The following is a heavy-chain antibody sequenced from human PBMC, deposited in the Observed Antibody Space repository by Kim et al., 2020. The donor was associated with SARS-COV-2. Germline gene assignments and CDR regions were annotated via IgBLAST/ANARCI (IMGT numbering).Heavy chain of an antibody. CDR3: ASYDFWSGNYYYYYGMDV. V-gene: IGHV3-23*01. CDR2: ISGSGGST. J-gene: IGHJ6*02. D-gene: IGHD3-3*01. Sequence: GGSLRLSCAASGFTFSSYAMSWVRQAPGKGLEWVSAISGSGGSTYYADSVKGRFTISRDNSKNTLYLQMNSLRAEDTAVYYCASYDFWSGNYYYYYGMDVWGQGTTVTVSS. CDR1: GFTFSSYA.